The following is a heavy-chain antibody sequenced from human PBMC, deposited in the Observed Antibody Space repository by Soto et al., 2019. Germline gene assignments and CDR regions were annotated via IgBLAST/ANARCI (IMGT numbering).Heavy chain of an antibody. CDR1: GYSFTSYW. CDR2: IDPSDSYT. J-gene: IGHJ6*02. D-gene: IGHD3-10*01. V-gene: IGHV5-10-1*01. CDR3: ARITMVRRVIRGYYYGMDV. Sequence: PGESLKISCKGSGYSFTSYWISWVRQMPGKGLEWMGRIDPSDSYTNYSPSFQGHVTISADKSISTAYLQWSSLKASDTAMYYCARITMVRRVIRGYYYGMDVWGQGTTVTVSS.